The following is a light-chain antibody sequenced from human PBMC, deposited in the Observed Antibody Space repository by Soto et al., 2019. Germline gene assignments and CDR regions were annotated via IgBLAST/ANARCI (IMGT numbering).Light chain of an antibody. CDR1: QSISTH. CDR2: AAS. Sequence: IQMTQSPSSLSASVGDGVNITCRASQSISTHLSWYQQKPGKAPKLLIYAASSLQSWVPSRFTGSGSGTDFTLTISSLQPEDFATYYCQQSYTSWWTFGQGTKVDIK. V-gene: IGKV1-39*01. CDR3: QQSYTSWWT. J-gene: IGKJ1*01.